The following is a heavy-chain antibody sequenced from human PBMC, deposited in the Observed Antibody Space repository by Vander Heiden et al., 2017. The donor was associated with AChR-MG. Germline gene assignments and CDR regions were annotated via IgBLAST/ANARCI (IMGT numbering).Heavy chain of an antibody. J-gene: IGHJ6*02. Sequence: QVQLQESGPGLVKPSETLSLTCSVSGGSINGYYWTWIRQPPGRGLEWIGYIYYSGSTSYNPSLESRVIISVDTSKNQFSLKLSSVTAADTAMYYCARQPGIVYGMDVWCQGTTVTVSS. CDR1: GGSINGYY. CDR3: ARQPGIVYGMDV. D-gene: IGHD3-10*01. CDR2: IYYSGST. V-gene: IGHV4-59*08.